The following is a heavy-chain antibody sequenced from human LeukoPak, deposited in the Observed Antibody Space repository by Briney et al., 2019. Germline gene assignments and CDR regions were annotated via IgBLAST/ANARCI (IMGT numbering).Heavy chain of an antibody. V-gene: IGHV3-23*01. J-gene: IGHJ4*02. D-gene: IGHD2-2*01. CDR3: ACNGGVVVVPAAPNDY. Sequence: GGSLRLSCAASGFTFSSYAMSWVRQAPGKGLEWVSAISGSGGSTYYADSVKGRFTISRDNYKNPLYLQMNTLRAEDTDVYYCACNGGVVVVPAAPNDYWGQGTLVTVSS. CDR1: GFTFSSYA. CDR2: ISGSGGST.